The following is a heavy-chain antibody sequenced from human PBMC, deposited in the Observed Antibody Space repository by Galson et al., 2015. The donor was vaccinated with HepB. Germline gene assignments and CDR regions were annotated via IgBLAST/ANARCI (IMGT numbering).Heavy chain of an antibody. V-gene: IGHV3-23*01. CDR2: ISGSGGTT. CDR1: GFTFSSYA. Sequence: SLRLSCAASGFTFSSYALNWVRQAPGKGLEWVSGISGSGGTTYSADSVKGWFTISRDNSKNTLYLQMNSLRGEDTAVYYWARAVLFGANYWGQGTLVTVSS. D-gene: IGHD3-10*01. J-gene: IGHJ4*02. CDR3: ARAVLFGANY.